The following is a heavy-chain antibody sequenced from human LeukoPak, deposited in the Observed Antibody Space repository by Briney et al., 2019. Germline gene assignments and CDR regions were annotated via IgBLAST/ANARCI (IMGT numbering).Heavy chain of an antibody. V-gene: IGHV1-18*01. CDR1: GYTFTSYG. J-gene: IGHJ6*03. CDR2: ISAYNGNT. CDR3: ARDAAAGTYYYYYYYMDV. D-gene: IGHD6-13*01. Sequence: ASVKVSCKASGYTFTSYGISWVRQAPGQGLEWMGWISAYNGNTNYAQKLQGRVTITTDTSTSTAYMELRSLRSDDTAVYYCARDAAAGTYYYYYYYMDVWGKGTTVTVSS.